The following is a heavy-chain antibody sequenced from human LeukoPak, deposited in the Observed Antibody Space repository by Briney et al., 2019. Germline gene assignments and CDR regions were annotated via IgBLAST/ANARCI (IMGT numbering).Heavy chain of an antibody. J-gene: IGHJ5*02. D-gene: IGHD3-16*02. V-gene: IGHV3-7*01. Sequence: GRSLRPSRAPSGFTVSSNWMSWVRQPPGKWLGWVANIKQEGSNKYYVDSVKARFTISRDNAKSSLYLQMNRLRVEDTAVYYCAREASVGKRGGLWGSYRLKWFDPWGQGTLGTVSS. CDR2: IKQEGSNK. CDR1: GFTVSSNW. CDR3: AREASVGKRGGLWGSYRLKWFDP.